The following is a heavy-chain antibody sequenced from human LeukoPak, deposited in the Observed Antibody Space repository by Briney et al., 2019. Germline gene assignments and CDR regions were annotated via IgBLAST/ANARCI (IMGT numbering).Heavy chain of an antibody. J-gene: IGHJ4*02. D-gene: IGHD3-10*01. Sequence: PGRSLRLSCAASGFTFSSYGMHWVRQAPGKGLEWVAVISYDGSNKYYADSVKGRFTISRDNSKNTLYLQMNSLRAEDTAEYYCAKAPYYYGSGSGFDYWGQGTLVTVSS. CDR3: AKAPYYYGSGSGFDY. CDR2: ISYDGSNK. V-gene: IGHV3-30*18. CDR1: GFTFSSYG.